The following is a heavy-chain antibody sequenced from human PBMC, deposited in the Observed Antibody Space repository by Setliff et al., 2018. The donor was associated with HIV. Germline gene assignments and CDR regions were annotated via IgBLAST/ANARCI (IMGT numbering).Heavy chain of an antibody. V-gene: IGHV4-59*08. J-gene: IGHJ4*02. CDR2: IYKIGTT. CDR1: GGSVNSYH. CDR3: GILSETSMSSFDS. Sequence: SETLSLTCSVSGGSVNSYHWSWIRQPPGKGLEWIGYIYKIGTTNYSPSLKIRVTISAGPSKNKFSLKLTSVTAADSAVYDCGILSETSMSSFDSWGQGILVTVSS. D-gene: IGHD3-10*02.